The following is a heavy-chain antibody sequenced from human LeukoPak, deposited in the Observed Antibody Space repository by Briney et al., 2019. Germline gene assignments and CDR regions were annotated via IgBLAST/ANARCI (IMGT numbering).Heavy chain of an antibody. CDR2: IYYSGST. J-gene: IGHJ6*02. V-gene: IGHV4-39*07. CDR1: GGSISSSSYY. CDR3: ARDLAAAGTDRAGMDV. Sequence: SETLSLTCTVSGGSISSSSYYWGWIRQPPGKGLEWIGSIYYSGSTYYNPSLKSRVTISVDTSKNQFSLKLSSVTAADTAVYYCARDLAAAGTDRAGMDVWGQGTTVTVSS. D-gene: IGHD6-13*01.